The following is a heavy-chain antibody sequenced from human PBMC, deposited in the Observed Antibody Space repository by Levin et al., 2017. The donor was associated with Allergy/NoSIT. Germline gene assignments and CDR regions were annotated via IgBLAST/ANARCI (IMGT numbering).Heavy chain of an antibody. CDR1: GFTFSSYG. CDR2: TWYDGSET. D-gene: IGHD5-24*01. V-gene: IGHV3-33*01. CDR3: ARARDGYNHGLGY. Sequence: GGSLRLSCAASGFTFSSYGMHWVRQAPGKGLEWVAVTWYDGSETYFPDSVKGRFTISRDTSKNTVYLQMNSLRVEDTATYYCARARDGYNHGLGYWGQGTLVTVSS. J-gene: IGHJ4*02.